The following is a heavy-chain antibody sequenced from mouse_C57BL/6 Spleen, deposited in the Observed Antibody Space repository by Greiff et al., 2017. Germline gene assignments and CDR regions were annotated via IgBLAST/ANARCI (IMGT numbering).Heavy chain of an antibody. D-gene: IGHD1-1*01. CDR1: GYTFTDYN. V-gene: IGHV1-22*01. CDR3: ARKGYYYGSSSYWYFDV. CDR2: INPNNGGT. Sequence: VQLKESGPELVKPGASVKMSCKASGYTFTDYNMHWVKQSHGKSLEWIGYINPNNGGTSYNQKFKGKATLTVNKSSSTAYMELRSLTSEDSAVYYCARKGYYYGSSSYWYFDVWGTGTTVTVSS. J-gene: IGHJ1*03.